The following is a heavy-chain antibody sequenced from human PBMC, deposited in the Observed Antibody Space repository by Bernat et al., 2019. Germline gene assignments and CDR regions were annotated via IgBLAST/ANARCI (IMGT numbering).Heavy chain of an antibody. CDR1: GGSISRYY. V-gene: IGHV4-59*08. D-gene: IGHD4-17*01. J-gene: IGHJ5*02. CDR3: ARVTTRAYNWFDP. CDR2: IFYSGRT. Sequence: VGVRGSGPGLGKPSETLALTCPGSGGSISRYYLGGIRPPPGKGLEWIGYIFYSGRTNYNPSLKSRVTISVDTSKNQFSLKLSSVPAADTAVYYCARVTTRAYNWFDPWGQGTLVTVSS.